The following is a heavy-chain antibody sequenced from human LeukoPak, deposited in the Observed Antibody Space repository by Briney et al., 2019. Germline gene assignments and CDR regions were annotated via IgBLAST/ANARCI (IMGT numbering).Heavy chain of an antibody. CDR1: GGSISSYY. J-gene: IGHJ4*02. CDR2: IYYSGST. Sequence: SETLSLTCTVSGGSISSYYWSWIRQPPGKGLEWIGYIYYSGSTNYNPSLKSGVTISVDTSKNQFSLKLSSVTAADTAVYYCARQIQLWGSFDYWGQGTLATVSS. D-gene: IGHD5-18*01. V-gene: IGHV4-59*01. CDR3: ARQIQLWGSFDY.